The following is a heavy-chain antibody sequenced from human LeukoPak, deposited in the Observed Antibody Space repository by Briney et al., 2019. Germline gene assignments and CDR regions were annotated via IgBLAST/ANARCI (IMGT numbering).Heavy chain of an antibody. CDR3: IYGYTLDF. CDR2: IYSGGST. Sequence: PGGSLRLSCAASGFTVSSTCMNWVRQAPGKGLEWVSVIYSGGSTNYADSVKGRFTISRDNSKNTLYLQMNSLRAEDTAVYYCIYGYTLDFWGQGTLVTVSS. J-gene: IGHJ4*02. CDR1: GFTVSSTC. V-gene: IGHV3-53*01. D-gene: IGHD5-18*01.